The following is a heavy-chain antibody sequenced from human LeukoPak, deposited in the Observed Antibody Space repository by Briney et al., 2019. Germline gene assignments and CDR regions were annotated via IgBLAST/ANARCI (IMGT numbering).Heavy chain of an antibody. Sequence: GGSLRLSCAASGFTFSSHEMWWVRQAPGKGLEWVSYISSSSSSIYYADSVKGRFTISRDNAKNSLYLQMNSLSVEYTAVYYCGVSGGSSPGYWGQGTLVTVSS. J-gene: IGHJ4*02. CDR3: GVSGGSSPGY. V-gene: IGHV3-48*03. CDR1: GFTFSSHE. D-gene: IGHD2-15*01. CDR2: ISSSSSSI.